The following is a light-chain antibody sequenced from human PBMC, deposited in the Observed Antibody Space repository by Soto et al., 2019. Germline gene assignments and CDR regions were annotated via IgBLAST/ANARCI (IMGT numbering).Light chain of an antibody. Sequence: EIVMTQSPATLSVSPGERATLSCRASQSVSSNLAWYQQKPGQAPRLLIYSASTRATGIPARFSGSGSGTEFTLTISSLQSEDFAVYYCQQGHNWPLTFGGGTKVEIQ. CDR1: QSVSSN. J-gene: IGKJ4*01. V-gene: IGKV3-15*01. CDR2: SAS. CDR3: QQGHNWPLT.